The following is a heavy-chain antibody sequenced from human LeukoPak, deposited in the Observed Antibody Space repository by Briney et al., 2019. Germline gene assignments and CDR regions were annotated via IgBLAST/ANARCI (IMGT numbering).Heavy chain of an antibody. CDR1: GFTFSSYS. J-gene: IGHJ6*03. CDR2: ISSSSSTI. Sequence: GGSLRLSCAASGFTFSSYSMNWVRQAPGKGLEWVSYISSSSSTIYYADSVKGRFTISRDNAKNSLYLQMNSLRAEDTTVYYCARDLSLKRVDYYMDVWGKGTTVTVSS. V-gene: IGHV3-48*01. CDR3: ARDLSLKRVDYYMDV. D-gene: IGHD3-16*02.